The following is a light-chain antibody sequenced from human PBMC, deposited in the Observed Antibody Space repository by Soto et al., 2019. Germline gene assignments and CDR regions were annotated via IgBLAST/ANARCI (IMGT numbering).Light chain of an antibody. CDR1: SSDVGAYNY. J-gene: IGLJ1*01. Sequence: QSALTQPASVSGSPGQSITISCTGTSSDVGAYNYVSWYQHHPGKVPKLMIYDVTNRPSGVSDRFSGSKSGNTASLTISGLQAEDEADYYCSSYTSSRTLVFGSGTKLTGL. CDR2: DVT. V-gene: IGLV2-14*03. CDR3: SSYTSSRTLV.